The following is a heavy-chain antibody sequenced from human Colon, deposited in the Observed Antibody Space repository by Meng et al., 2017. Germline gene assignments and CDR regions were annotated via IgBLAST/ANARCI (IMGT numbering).Heavy chain of an antibody. D-gene: IGHD4-11*01. Sequence: QLQLQESGPGLVKPSETLSLTCTVSGGSISSYTYYWGWIRQPPGKGLEWIGSMYQSGSTSYNPSLRSRVTMSIDTSKNQFSLKLSSVTAADTAVYYCATMTTDPKTPDYWGQGTLVTVSS. V-gene: IGHV4-39*07. CDR2: MYQSGST. CDR1: GGSISSYTYY. J-gene: IGHJ4*02. CDR3: ATMTTDPKTPDY.